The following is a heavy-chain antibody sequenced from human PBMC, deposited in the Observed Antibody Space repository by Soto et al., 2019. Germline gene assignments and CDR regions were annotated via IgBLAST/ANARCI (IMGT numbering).Heavy chain of an antibody. CDR3: ARGRYYDFWSGYPVYGMDV. CDR1: GGSFSGYY. Sequence: SETLSLTCAVYGGSFSGYYWSWIRQPPGKGLEWIGEINHSGSTNYNPSLKSRVTVSVDTSKNQFSLKLSSVTAADTAVYYCARGRYYDFWSGYPVYGMDVWGQGTTVTVSS. J-gene: IGHJ6*02. CDR2: INHSGST. V-gene: IGHV4-34*01. D-gene: IGHD3-3*01.